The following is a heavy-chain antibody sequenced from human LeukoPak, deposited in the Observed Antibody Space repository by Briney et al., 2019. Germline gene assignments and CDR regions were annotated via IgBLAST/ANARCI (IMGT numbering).Heavy chain of an antibody. J-gene: IGHJ4*02. D-gene: IGHD6-19*01. CDR3: ARTGSSGWYSDY. CDR1: GGSISSSNYY. V-gene: IGHV4-39*07. CDR2: IYYSGST. Sequence: SETLSLTFSVSGGSISSSNYYWGWIRQPPGKGLEWIGSIYYSGSTYYNPSLKSRVTISVDTSKNQFSLKLSSVTAADTAVYYCARTGSSGWYSDYWGQGTLVTVSS.